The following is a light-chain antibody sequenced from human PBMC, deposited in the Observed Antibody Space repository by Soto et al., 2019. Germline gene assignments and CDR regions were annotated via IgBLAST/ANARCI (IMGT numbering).Light chain of an antibody. J-gene: IGLJ1*01. V-gene: IGLV2-14*03. Sequence: QSALTQPASVSGSPGQSITISCTGTSSDIGGFNYVSWYQQHPGKAPKLMIYDVDNWPSGVSNRFSGSKSGNTASLTISGLLAEDAAAYYSRSYTSSSTPYVFGTGTKLTVL. CDR3: RSYTSSSTPYV. CDR2: DVD. CDR1: SSDIGGFNY.